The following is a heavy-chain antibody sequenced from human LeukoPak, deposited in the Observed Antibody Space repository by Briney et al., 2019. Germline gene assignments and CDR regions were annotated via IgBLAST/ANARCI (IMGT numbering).Heavy chain of an antibody. CDR1: GFTFSSYW. CDR2: IKQDGNEK. V-gene: IGHV3-7*01. Sequence: GGSLRLSCAASGFTFSSYWMTWVRQAPGKGLEWVASIKQDGNEKYYVDSVKGRFTISRDNARNSLYLQMSSLRADDTAVFYCARDGAFRIYDYWGQGTLVTVSS. D-gene: IGHD3-3*02. J-gene: IGHJ4*02. CDR3: ARDGAFRIYDY.